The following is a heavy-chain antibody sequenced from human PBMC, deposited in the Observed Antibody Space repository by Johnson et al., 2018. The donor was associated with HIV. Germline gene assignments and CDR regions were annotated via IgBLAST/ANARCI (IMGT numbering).Heavy chain of an antibody. V-gene: IGHV3-20*04. D-gene: IGHD1-26*01. CDR2: INWNGGST. CDR1: GFTFDDCG. CDR3: AKDMGGDRNAFDI. J-gene: IGHJ3*02. Sequence: VQLVESGGGVVRPGGSLRLSCAASGFTFDDCGMSWVRQGPGKGLEWVSGINWNGGSTGYADSVKGRFTISRDNAKNSLYLQMNSLRAEDTAVYYCAKDMGGDRNAFDIWGQGTMVTVSS.